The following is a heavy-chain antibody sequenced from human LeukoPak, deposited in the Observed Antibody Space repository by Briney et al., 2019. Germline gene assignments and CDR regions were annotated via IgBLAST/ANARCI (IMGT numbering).Heavy chain of an antibody. CDR3: ARGNYDILTGYFD. D-gene: IGHD3-9*01. CDR2: INPNSGDS. J-gene: IGHJ4*02. V-gene: IGHV1-2*02. CDR1: GYTFTGYY. Sequence: ASVKVSCKASGYTFTGYYLHWVRQAPGQGLEWMGWINPNSGDSKCAQKFQGRVTVTRDTSITTAYMEVSRLTTDDTAVYYCARGNYDILTGYFDWGQGTLVTVSS.